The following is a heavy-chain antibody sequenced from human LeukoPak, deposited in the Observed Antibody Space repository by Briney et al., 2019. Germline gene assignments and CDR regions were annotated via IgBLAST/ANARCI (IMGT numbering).Heavy chain of an antibody. Sequence: GGSLRLSCAASGFTFSSYAMSWVRQAPGKGLVWVSAISGSGGSTYYADSVKGRFTISRDNSKNTLYLQMNSLRAEDTAVYYCANVVGATRRNYWGQGTLVTVSS. CDR2: ISGSGGST. CDR1: GFTFSSYA. D-gene: IGHD1-26*01. CDR3: ANVVGATRRNY. J-gene: IGHJ4*02. V-gene: IGHV3-23*01.